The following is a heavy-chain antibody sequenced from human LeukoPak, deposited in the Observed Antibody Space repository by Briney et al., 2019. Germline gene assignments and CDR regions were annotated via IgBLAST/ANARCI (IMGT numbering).Heavy chain of an antibody. CDR1: GFIFKRYE. V-gene: IGHV3-48*03. J-gene: IGHJ4*02. Sequence: PGGSLRLSCASSGFIFKRYEMNWVRQAPGKGLEWVSYIASSGSTIYYADSVKGRFTISRDNAKNSLYLQMNSLRAEDTAVYYCARANYYDISCYDYWGQGTLVTVSS. D-gene: IGHD3-22*01. CDR2: IASSGSTI. CDR3: ARANYYDISCYDY.